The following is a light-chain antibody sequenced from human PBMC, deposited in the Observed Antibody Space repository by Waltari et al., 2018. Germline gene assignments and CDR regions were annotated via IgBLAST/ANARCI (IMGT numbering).Light chain of an antibody. J-gene: IGKJ3*01. CDR3: QHYGPSPQGT. CDR1: QMISDTY. CDR2: GTS. Sequence: VFTQSPGTLSLSPGGRATLSCRASQMISDTYLGWYHQTPGQAPRLLIYGTSGRATGIPDRFSGSGSGTDFTLTISRLEPEDFAVYYCQHYGPSPQGTFGPGTRLDI. V-gene: IGKV3-20*01.